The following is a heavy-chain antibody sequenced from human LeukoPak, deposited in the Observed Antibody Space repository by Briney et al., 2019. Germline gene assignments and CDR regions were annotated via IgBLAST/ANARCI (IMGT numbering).Heavy chain of an antibody. CDR1: GGSFTVYY. V-gene: IGHV4-34*01. J-gene: IGHJ4*02. CDR3: VGGHDHIWGMSDY. CDR2: FFHTGST. D-gene: IGHD3-16*01. Sequence: SETLSLPCAVSGGSFTVYYWSWIRQSPGRGLEWIGEFFHTGSTIYNPSLESRVNISVDTSKSPFSLHLNSVTAADTAVYYCVGGHDHIWGMSDYWGRGTQVTVSS.